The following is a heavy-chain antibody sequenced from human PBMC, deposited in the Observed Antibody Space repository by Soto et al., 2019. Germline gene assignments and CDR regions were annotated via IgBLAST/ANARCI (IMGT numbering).Heavy chain of an antibody. CDR1: GFTFSSYA. Sequence: EVQLLESGGGSVQPGGSLRLSCAASGFTFSSYAMHWVLRPPGKGLEWVSSISGSGGTAYYADCVKGRFSISRDRLVNTLYLQMNSLRAEDTDVYYCEKGRGQNWHFEYWGQGTMVTVSP. J-gene: IGHJ4*02. V-gene: IGHV3-23*01. D-gene: IGHD1-1*01. CDR2: ISGSGGTA. CDR3: EKGRGQNWHFEY.